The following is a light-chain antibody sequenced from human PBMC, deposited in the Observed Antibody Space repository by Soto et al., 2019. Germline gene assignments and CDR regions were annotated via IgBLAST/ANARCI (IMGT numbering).Light chain of an antibody. CDR1: QAISSW. V-gene: IGKV1-12*01. CDR2: GAS. CDR3: QQASSFPLT. Sequence: DIQMTQSPSSVSASVGDSVTISCRASQAISSWLAWYQQKPGEAPKLLIYGASTLQSGVPSRFSGSESGTLFTLTISSLQPEDFATYYCQQASSFPLTFGGGTKVQIK. J-gene: IGKJ4*01.